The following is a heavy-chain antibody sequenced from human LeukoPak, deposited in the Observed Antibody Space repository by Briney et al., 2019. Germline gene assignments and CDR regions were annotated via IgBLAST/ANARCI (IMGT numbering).Heavy chain of an antibody. CDR1: GFTVSSNY. CDR3: ARGNTVTTFDY. V-gene: IGHV3-66*01. D-gene: IGHD4-17*01. J-gene: IGHJ4*02. CDR2: IYSGGST. Sequence: GGSLRLSCAASGFTVSSNYMSWVRQAPGKGLEWVSVIYSGGSTYYADSVKGRFTISRDNSKNTLYLRMNSLRAEDTAVYYCARGNTVTTFDYWGQGTLVTVSS.